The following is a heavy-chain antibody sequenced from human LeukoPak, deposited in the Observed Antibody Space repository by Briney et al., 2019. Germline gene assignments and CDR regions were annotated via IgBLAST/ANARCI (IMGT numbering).Heavy chain of an antibody. Sequence: GGSLRLSCAASGFTFSSYSMNWVRQAPGKGLEWVSSISSSSSYIYYADSVKGRFTISRDNAKNSLYLQMNSLRVEDTAVYYCATVAIEYSSSSQLNYYYYMDVWGKGTTVTVSS. D-gene: IGHD6-6*01. J-gene: IGHJ6*03. CDR2: ISSSSSYI. V-gene: IGHV3-21*01. CDR1: GFTFSSYS. CDR3: ATVAIEYSSSSQLNYYYYMDV.